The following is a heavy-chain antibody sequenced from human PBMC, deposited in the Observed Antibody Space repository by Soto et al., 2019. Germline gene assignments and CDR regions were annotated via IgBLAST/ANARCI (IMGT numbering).Heavy chain of an antibody. D-gene: IGHD2-2*01. CDR3: ATALGCSSTSCTLDY. CDR1: GGTFGSYA. J-gene: IGHJ4*02. Sequence: QVQLVQSGAEVKKPGSSVKVSCKASGGTFGSYAFSWVRQAPGQGLEWMGGIIPVSGAAHYAQKFQGRVTITADESTSTAYMELRSLSSQDTAVYYCATALGCSSTSCTLDYWGQGTRVLVSS. CDR2: IIPVSGAA. V-gene: IGHV1-69*01.